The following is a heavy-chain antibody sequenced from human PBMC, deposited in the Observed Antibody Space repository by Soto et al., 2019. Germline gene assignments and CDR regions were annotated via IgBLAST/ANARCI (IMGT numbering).Heavy chain of an antibody. J-gene: IGHJ4*02. Sequence: QVHLVQSGSEVKEPGASVKVSGKAYGYTFSRYGISWVREAPGQGLEWMAWTSGHNDNTNYAEKFQGRVTLTTDTSTGTAYMDLRSLRSDDTAVYYCARDERDTCSGAGCFYFGYWGQGTLVTVSS. V-gene: IGHV1-18*04. CDR1: GYTFSRYG. CDR3: ARDERDTCSGAGCFYFGY. D-gene: IGHD2-8*02. CDR2: TSGHNDNT.